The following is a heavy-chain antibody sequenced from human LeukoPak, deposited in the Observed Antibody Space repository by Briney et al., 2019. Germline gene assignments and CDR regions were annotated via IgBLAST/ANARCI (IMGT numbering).Heavy chain of an antibody. J-gene: IGHJ4*02. Sequence: SETLSLTXTVSGGSISSYYWSWIRQPPGKGLEWIGYIYYSGSTNDNPSLKSRVTISVDTSKNQFSLKLSSVAAADTAVYYCARSYYDSSGYYSSPFDYWGQGTLVTVSS. CDR3: ARSYYDSSGYYSSPFDY. V-gene: IGHV4-59*01. CDR1: GGSISSYY. D-gene: IGHD3-22*01. CDR2: IYYSGST.